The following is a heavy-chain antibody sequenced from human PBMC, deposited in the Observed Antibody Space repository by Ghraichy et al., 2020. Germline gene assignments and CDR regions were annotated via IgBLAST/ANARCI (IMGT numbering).Heavy chain of an antibody. J-gene: IGHJ4*02. CDR1: GFTFSSYA. CDR3: AKRNDWWYHFDY. V-gene: IGHV3-23*01. Sequence: GESLRLSCAASGFTFSSYAMSWVRQAPGKGLEWVSAISGSGGSTYYADSVKGRFTISRDNSKNTLYLQMNSLRAEDTAVYYCAKRNDWWYHFDYWGQGTLVTVSS. D-gene: IGHD2-8*02. CDR2: ISGSGGST.